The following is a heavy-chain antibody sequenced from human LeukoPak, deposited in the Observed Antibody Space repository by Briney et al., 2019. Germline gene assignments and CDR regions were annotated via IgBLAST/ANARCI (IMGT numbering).Heavy chain of an antibody. D-gene: IGHD3-3*01. CDR2: ITGLFATA. CDR3: ARVGVIISHNWFDP. Sequence: SVKVSCNASGGISSNFAIHWVRHAPGQGLEWMGQITGLFATAHYAQKFQGRVTITTDESTGAVYMELSSLRSEDTAVYYCARVGVIISHNWFDPWGQGILVTVSS. V-gene: IGHV1-69*05. CDR1: GGISSNFA. J-gene: IGHJ5*02.